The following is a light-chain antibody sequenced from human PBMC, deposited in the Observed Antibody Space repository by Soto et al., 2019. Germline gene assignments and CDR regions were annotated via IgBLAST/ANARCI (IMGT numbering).Light chain of an antibody. CDR1: SSDVGGYNH. CDR3: SSYTGSRPHV. CDR2: EVS. V-gene: IGLV2-14*01. Sequence: QSALTQPASVSGSPGQSITISCTGTSSDVGGYNHVSWYQQRPGKAPRLMIYEVSNRPSRVSNRFSGSKSGNTASLTISGLQAEDEADYFCSSYTGSRPHVFGTGTKLTVL. J-gene: IGLJ1*01.